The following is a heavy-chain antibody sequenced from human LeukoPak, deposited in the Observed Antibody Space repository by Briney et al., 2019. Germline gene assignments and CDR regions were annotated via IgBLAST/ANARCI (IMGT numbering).Heavy chain of an antibody. D-gene: IGHD2-15*01. CDR3: ARDRTSLGYCSGGSCRYDAFDI. CDR1: GGTFSSYA. J-gene: IGHJ3*02. V-gene: IGHV1-69*05. CDR2: IIPIFGTA. Sequence: SVKVSCKASGGTFSSYAISWVRQAPGQGLEWMGRIIPIFGTANYAQKFQGRVTITTDESTSTAYMELSSLRSEDTAVYYCARDRTSLGYCSGGSCRYDAFDIWGQGTMVTVSS.